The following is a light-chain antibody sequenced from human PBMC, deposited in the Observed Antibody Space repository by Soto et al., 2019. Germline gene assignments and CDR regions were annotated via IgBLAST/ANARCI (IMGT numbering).Light chain of an antibody. CDR1: QSISSY. V-gene: IGKV3-11*01. J-gene: IGKJ4*01. CDR2: DAS. CDR3: QQRSNWPLT. Sequence: EIVLTQSPATVSLSPGERATLSCRASQSISSYIAWYQQKPGQAPRLLIYDASHRATGIPARFSGSGSRTDFTLTISSLEPEDFAIYYCQQRSNWPLTFGGGTKVEIK.